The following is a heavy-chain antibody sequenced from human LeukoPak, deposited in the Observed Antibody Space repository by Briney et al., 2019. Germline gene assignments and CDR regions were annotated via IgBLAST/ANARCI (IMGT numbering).Heavy chain of an antibody. V-gene: IGHV1-8*01. CDR1: GYTFTSYD. Sequence: GASVKVSCKASGYTFTSYDINWVRQATGQGLEWMGWMNPNSGNTGYAQKFQGRVTMTRNTSISTAYMELSSLRSEDTAVYYCARCYGGKGYYYMDVWGKGTTVTVSS. J-gene: IGHJ6*03. CDR2: MNPNSGNT. CDR3: ARCYGGKGYYYMDV. D-gene: IGHD4-23*01.